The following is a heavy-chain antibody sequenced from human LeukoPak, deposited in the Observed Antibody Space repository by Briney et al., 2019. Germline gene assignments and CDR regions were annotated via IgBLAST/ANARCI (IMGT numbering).Heavy chain of an antibody. V-gene: IGHV1-8*01. CDR1: GYTFTSYD. D-gene: IGHD6-19*01. J-gene: IGHJ2*01. CDR3: ARGRAVAAPTRYFDL. Sequence: ASVKVSCKASGYTFTSYDINWVRQATGQGLEWMGWMIPNSGNTGYAQKFQGRVTMTRNTSISTAYMELSSLRSEDTAVYYCARGRAVAAPTRYFDLWGRGTLVTVSS. CDR2: MIPNSGNT.